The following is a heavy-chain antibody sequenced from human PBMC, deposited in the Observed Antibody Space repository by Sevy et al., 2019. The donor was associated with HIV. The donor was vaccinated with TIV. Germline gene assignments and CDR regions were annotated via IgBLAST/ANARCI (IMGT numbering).Heavy chain of an antibody. D-gene: IGHD6-19*01. CDR3: AKDYSTGWYGYYYGMDV. CDR2: IHYKGSDR. CDR1: GFIFSSSG. V-gene: IGHV3-30*02. Sequence: GGSLRLSCAASGFIFSSSGMHWVRQAPGKGLEWVAFIHYKGSDRYYADAVKGRYTISRDNSKNTVYLQMSSLRAEDTAVYYCAKDYSTGWYGYYYGMDVRGQGTTVTVSS. J-gene: IGHJ6*02.